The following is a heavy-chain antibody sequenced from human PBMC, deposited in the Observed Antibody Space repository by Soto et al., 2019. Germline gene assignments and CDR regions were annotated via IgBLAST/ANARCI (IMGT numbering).Heavy chain of an antibody. V-gene: IGHV3-33*01. CDR3: ARPTAMAPLDAFDI. J-gene: IGHJ3*02. D-gene: IGHD5-18*01. CDR1: GFTFSSYG. CDR2: IWYDGSNK. Sequence: PGGSLRLSCAASGFTFSSYGMHWVRQAPGKGLEWVAVIWYDGSNKYYADSVKGRFTISRDNSKNTLYLQMNSLRAEDTAVYYCARPTAMAPLDAFDIWGQGTMVTVSS.